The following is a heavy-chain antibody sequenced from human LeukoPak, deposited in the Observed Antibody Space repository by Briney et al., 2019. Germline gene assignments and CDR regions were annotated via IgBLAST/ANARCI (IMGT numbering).Heavy chain of an antibody. D-gene: IGHD1-7*01. Sequence: SETLSLTCTVSGGSISTYYWSWIRQPPGKGLEWIGYIYYSGSTNYNPSLKSRVTISVDTSKNQFSLKLSSVTAADPAVYYCARGGGNYEGIDYWGQGTLVIVSS. J-gene: IGHJ4*02. CDR1: GGSISTYY. V-gene: IGHV4-59*01. CDR2: IYYSGST. CDR3: ARGGGNYEGIDY.